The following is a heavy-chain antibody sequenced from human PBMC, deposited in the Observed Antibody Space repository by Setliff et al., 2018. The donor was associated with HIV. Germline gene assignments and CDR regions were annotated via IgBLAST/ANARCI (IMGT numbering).Heavy chain of an antibody. CDR1: GGSIIDSRYF. CDR2: VYYSGST. J-gene: IGHJ5*02. D-gene: IGHD3-16*01. V-gene: IGHV4-39*01. CDR3: AKHDFGEGSCFDP. Sequence: SQTLSLTCTVSGGSIIDSRYFWGWIRQPPGKGLEWIGSVYYSGSTHYNPSLRSRVTISPQTSKNQFSLELTSVTAAATAVYYCAKHDFGEGSCFDPWGQGSLVTVSS.